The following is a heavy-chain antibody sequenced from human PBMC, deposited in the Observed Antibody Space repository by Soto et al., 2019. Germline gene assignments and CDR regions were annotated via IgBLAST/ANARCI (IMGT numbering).Heavy chain of an antibody. CDR2: ISWNSCSI. D-gene: IGHD3-16*02. CDR3: AKNRGVGVIATRFGY. CDR1: GFTFDDYA. Sequence: GGSLRLSCAASGFTFDDYAIHWVRQAPGKGLEWVSGISWNSCSIGYADSVKGRFTISRDNAKNSLYLQMNSLRAEDTALYYCAKNRGVGVIATRFGYWGQGTLVTVSS. V-gene: IGHV3-9*01. J-gene: IGHJ4*02.